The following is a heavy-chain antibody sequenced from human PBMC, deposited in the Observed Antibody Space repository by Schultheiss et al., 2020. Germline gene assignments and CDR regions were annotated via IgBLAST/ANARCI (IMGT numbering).Heavy chain of an antibody. J-gene: IGHJ4*02. CDR2: ISGSGGST. CDR3: ARAVSVWVVVAASDF. CDR1: GFIFSTYG. D-gene: IGHD2-15*01. Sequence: GGSLTLSCSASGFIFSTYGMHWVRQAPGKGLVWVSAISGSGGSTYYADSVKGRFTISRDNSKNTLYLQMNSLRAEDTAIYYCARAVSVWVVVAASDFWGQGTLVTVS. V-gene: IGHV3-23*01.